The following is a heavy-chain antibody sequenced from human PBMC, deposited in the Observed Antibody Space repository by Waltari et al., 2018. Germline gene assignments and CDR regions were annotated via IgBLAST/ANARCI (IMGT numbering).Heavy chain of an antibody. CDR1: GYTLTELS. CDR2: FDPEDGET. Sequence: QVQLVQSGAEVKKPGASVKVSCKVSGYTLTELSMHWVRQAPGKGLEWMGGFDPEDGETIYAQKFQGRVTMTTDTSTSTAYMELRSLRSDDTAVYYCARIRQQLGPDYWGQGTLVTVSS. J-gene: IGHJ4*02. CDR3: ARIRQQLGPDY. V-gene: IGHV1-24*01. D-gene: IGHD6-13*01.